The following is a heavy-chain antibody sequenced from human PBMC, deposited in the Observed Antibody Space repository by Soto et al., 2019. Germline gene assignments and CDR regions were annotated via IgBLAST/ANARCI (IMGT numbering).Heavy chain of an antibody. J-gene: IGHJ4*02. D-gene: IGHD3-22*01. Sequence: GASVKVSCKASGYTFTSYGISWVRQAPGQGLEWMGWISAYNGNTNYAQKLQGRVTMTTDTSTSTAYMELRSLRSDDTAVYYCARDGKYYDSSGYYDYWGQGTLVTVSS. V-gene: IGHV1-18*01. CDR2: ISAYNGNT. CDR3: ARDGKYYDSSGYYDY. CDR1: GYTFTSYG.